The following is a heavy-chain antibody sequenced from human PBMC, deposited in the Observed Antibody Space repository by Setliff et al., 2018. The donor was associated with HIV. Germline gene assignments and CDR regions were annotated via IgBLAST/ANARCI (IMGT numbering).Heavy chain of an antibody. CDR1: DFTFSGYT. CDR3: AKDAITMVRGHYYYMDV. V-gene: IGHV3-30*18. Sequence: GGSLRLSCAASDFTFSGYTMNWVRQAPGKGLEWVAVISFDGSNKYYVDSVKGRFSISRDNSKNTLYLQMNSLRVEDTALYFCAKDAITMVRGHYYYMDVWGKGTTVTVSS. J-gene: IGHJ6*03. CDR2: ISFDGSNK. D-gene: IGHD3-10*01.